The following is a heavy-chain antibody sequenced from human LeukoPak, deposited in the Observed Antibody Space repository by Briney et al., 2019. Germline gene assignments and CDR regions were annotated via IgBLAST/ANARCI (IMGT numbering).Heavy chain of an antibody. CDR3: ARPPLLGYYYGMDV. D-gene: IGHD3-10*01. CDR1: GYTFTSYY. CDR2: INPSGGST. Sequence: ASVKVSCKASGYTFTSYYMHWVRQAPGQGLEWMGIINPSGGSTSYAQKFQGRVTITADESTSTAYMELSSLRSEDTAVYYCARPPLLGYYYGMDVWGQGTTVTVSS. J-gene: IGHJ6*02. V-gene: IGHV1-46*01.